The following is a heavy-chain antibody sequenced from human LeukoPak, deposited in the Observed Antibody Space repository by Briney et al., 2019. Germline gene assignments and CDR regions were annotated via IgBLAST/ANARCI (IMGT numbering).Heavy chain of an antibody. V-gene: IGHV3-23*01. CDR2: VSYGGDST. J-gene: IGHJ4*02. CDR3: AKGSSLRNWNDWGGFGGFDH. Sequence: GGSLRLSCAASGFTFSSYAMNWVRQAPGKGLEWISSVSYGGDSTYYADSVRGRFTISRDNSKNTVYLQMNSLRVEDTAVYYCAKGSSLRNWNDWGGFGGFDHWGQGTLVTVSS. D-gene: IGHD1-20*01. CDR1: GFTFSSYA.